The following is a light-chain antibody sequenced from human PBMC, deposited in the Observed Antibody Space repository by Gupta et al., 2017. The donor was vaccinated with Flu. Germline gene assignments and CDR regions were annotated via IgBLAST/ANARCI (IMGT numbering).Light chain of an antibody. CDR3: QQRSNWPPSLT. J-gene: IGKJ4*01. V-gene: IGKV3-11*01. CDR1: QSVGNF. Sequence: EVVLTQSPATLSLAPGERVTPSCRASQSVGNFLAWYQQRPGQAPRLLIYDTSNRATGVPARFTGSGSGTDFSLTISSLEPEDGAVYYCQQRSNWPPSLTFGGGTKVEI. CDR2: DTS.